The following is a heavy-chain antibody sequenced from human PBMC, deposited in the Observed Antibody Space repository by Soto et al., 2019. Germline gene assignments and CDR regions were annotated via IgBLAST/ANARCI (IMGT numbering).Heavy chain of an antibody. CDR2: ISGSGGST. J-gene: IGHJ6*03. Sequence: GGSLRLSCAASGFTFSSYGMSWVRQAPGKGLEWVSSISGSGGSTYYADSVKGRFTISRDNSKNTLYLLMNSLRAEDTAVYYCAKFMSGSPGYCSGGSCYYSYMDVWGKGTTVTVSS. CDR3: AKFMSGSPGYCSGGSCYYSYMDV. D-gene: IGHD2-15*01. V-gene: IGHV3-23*01. CDR1: GFTFSSYG.